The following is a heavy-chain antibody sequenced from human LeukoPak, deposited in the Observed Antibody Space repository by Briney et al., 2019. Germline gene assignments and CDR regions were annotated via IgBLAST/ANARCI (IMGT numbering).Heavy chain of an antibody. CDR2: ISYDGSNK. J-gene: IGHJ3*02. CDR1: GFTFSSYA. Sequence: GGSLRLSCAASGFTFSSYAMHWVRQAPGKGLEWVAVISYDGSNKYYADSVKGRFTISRDNSKNTLYLQMNSLRAEDTAVYYCARVGPYYYDSSGYYPHAFDIWGQGTMVTVSS. V-gene: IGHV3-30*04. D-gene: IGHD3-22*01. CDR3: ARVGPYYYDSSGYYPHAFDI.